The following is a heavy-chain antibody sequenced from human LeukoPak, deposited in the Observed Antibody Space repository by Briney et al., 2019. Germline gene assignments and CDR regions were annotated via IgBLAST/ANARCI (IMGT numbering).Heavy chain of an antibody. D-gene: IGHD5-12*01. CDR3: ARAYSGYDFFDY. Sequence: SVKVSCKASGGTFSRYAISWVRQAPREGLEWMGGIIPIFGTANYAQKFQGRVTITADESTSTAYMEVSSLRSEDTAVYYCARAYSGYDFFDYWGQGILVTVSS. V-gene: IGHV1-69*13. J-gene: IGHJ4*02. CDR1: GGTFSRYA. CDR2: IIPIFGTA.